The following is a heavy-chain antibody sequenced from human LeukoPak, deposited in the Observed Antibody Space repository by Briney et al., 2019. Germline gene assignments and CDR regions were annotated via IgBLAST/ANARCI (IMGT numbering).Heavy chain of an antibody. Sequence: GGSLRLSCAASGFTFSSYEMNWVRQAPGKGLEWVSYISSSGSTIYYADSVKGRFTISRDNAKNSLYLQVNCLRAEDTAVYYCARDGYSSSWYPATSDYWGQGTLVTVRS. CDR3: ARDGYSSSWYPATSDY. D-gene: IGHD6-13*01. CDR2: ISSSGSTI. V-gene: IGHV3-48*03. J-gene: IGHJ4*02. CDR1: GFTFSSYE.